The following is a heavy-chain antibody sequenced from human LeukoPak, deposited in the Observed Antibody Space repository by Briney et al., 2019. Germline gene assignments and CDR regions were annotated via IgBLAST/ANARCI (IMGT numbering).Heavy chain of an antibody. Sequence: TGGSQRLSCAASGFTFSDYYMSWIRQAPGKGLEWVSYISSSGSTIYYADSVKGRFTISRDNAKNSLYLQMNSLRAEDTAVYYCARVVANWNYFDYWGQGTLVTVSS. D-gene: IGHD1-20*01. J-gene: IGHJ4*02. CDR2: ISSSGSTI. V-gene: IGHV3-11*04. CDR3: ARVVANWNYFDY. CDR1: GFTFSDYY.